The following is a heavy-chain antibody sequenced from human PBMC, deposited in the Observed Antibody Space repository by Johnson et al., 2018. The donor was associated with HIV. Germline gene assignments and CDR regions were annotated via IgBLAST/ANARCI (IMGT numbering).Heavy chain of an antibody. V-gene: IGHV3-66*01. CDR3: ARDPHYYDSNDAFDI. D-gene: IGHD3-22*01. J-gene: IGHJ3*02. Sequence: VQLVESGGGLVQPGGSLRLSCVASGFIVSSNYMSWVRQAPGKGLEWVSVIYSGGSTYYADSVKGRFTISRDNSKNTPYLQINSLRAEDTAVYYCARDPHYYDSNDAFDIWGQGTMVTVSS. CDR2: IYSGGST. CDR1: GFIVSSNY.